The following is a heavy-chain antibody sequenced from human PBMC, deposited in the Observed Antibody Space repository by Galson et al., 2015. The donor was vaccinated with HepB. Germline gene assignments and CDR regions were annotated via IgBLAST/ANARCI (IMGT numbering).Heavy chain of an antibody. Sequence: SVKVSCKVSGYTLTELSMHWVRQAPGKGLEWMGGFDPEDGETIYAQKFQGRVTMTEDTSTDTAYMELSSLRSEDTAVYYCATVRPYRIAAAGLLGGDAFDIWGQGTMVTVSS. CDR3: ATVRPYRIAAAGLLGGDAFDI. D-gene: IGHD6-13*01. J-gene: IGHJ3*02. CDR1: GYTLTELS. CDR2: FDPEDGET. V-gene: IGHV1-24*01.